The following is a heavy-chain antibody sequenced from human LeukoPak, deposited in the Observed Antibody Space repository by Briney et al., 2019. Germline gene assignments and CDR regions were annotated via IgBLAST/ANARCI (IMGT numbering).Heavy chain of an antibody. CDR1: EYTFTSYD. J-gene: IGHJ2*01. D-gene: IGHD5-18*01. Sequence: GASVKVSCTASEYTFTSYDINWVRQATGQGLEWMGWMNPNSGNTGYAQKFQGRVTMSRNTSISTAYMELSSLRSDDTAVYWCARSNRYSSGNWYFDLWGRGTLVTVSS. CDR2: MNPNSGNT. V-gene: IGHV1-8*01. CDR3: ARSNRYSSGNWYFDL.